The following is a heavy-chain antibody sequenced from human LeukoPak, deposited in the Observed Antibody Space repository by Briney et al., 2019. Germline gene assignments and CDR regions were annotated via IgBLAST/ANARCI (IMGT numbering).Heavy chain of an antibody. V-gene: IGHV3-74*01. CDR3: ARDLGSVAAPDGFDI. D-gene: IGHD6-6*01. CDR1: GFTLSNYW. CDR2: IYTDGSFT. J-gene: IGHJ3*02. Sequence: GGSLRLSCAASGFTLSNYWMHWVRRAPGKGLVWVSRIYTDGSFTNYADSVKGRFTISRDNSKNTLYLQMRSLRTEDTALYHCARDLGSVAAPDGFDIWGQGTMVTVSS.